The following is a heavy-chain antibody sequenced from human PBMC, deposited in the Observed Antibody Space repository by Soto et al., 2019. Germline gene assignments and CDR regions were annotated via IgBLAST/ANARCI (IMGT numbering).Heavy chain of an antibody. Sequence: QVQLVQSGAEVKKPGASVKVSCKASGYTFTRYYMHGVRQAPGQGLEWMGIIDPSGGSTSFAQKFQGRVTLTRDTSTSTVYMKVSSLRSEDTAVYYCARGSDLGGFDYWGQGTLVTVSS. CDR1: GYTFTRYY. V-gene: IGHV1-46*01. J-gene: IGHJ4*02. CDR2: IDPSGGST. CDR3: ARGSDLGGFDY.